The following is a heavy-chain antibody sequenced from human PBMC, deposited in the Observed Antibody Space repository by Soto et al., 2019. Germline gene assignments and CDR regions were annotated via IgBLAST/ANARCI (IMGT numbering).Heavy chain of an antibody. Sequence: PPETLSLTCTVSGGSISSYYWSWIRQPPGKGLEWIGYIYYSGSTNYNPSLKSRVTISVDTSKNQFSLKLSSVTAADTAVYYCARGKSEFWSGYYRYFDYWGQGTLVTVSS. V-gene: IGHV4-59*01. D-gene: IGHD3-3*01. J-gene: IGHJ4*02. CDR3: ARGKSEFWSGYYRYFDY. CDR2: IYYSGST. CDR1: GGSISSYY.